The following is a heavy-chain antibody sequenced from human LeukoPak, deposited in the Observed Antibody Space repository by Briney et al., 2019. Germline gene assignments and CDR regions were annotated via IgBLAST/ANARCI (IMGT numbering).Heavy chain of an antibody. Sequence: GSLTLSCPACGFTFSNAWMSWLGQAPARGLEGVGRIKSKTDGWTTDYAAPVKGRFTISRDDSKNTLYLKMNSQKTEDTAVYYCTTDEWLFTPEDDYWGQRTLVTVST. CDR3: TTDEWLFTPEDDY. D-gene: IGHD3-3*01. V-gene: IGHV3-15*01. CDR2: IKSKTDGWTT. CDR1: GFTFSNAW. J-gene: IGHJ4*02.